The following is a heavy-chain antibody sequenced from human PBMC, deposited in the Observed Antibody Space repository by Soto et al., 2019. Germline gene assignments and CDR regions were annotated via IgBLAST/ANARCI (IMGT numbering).Heavy chain of an antibody. D-gene: IGHD6-13*01. CDR2: DGTYK. CDR3: AKDRGYYSSSWPFY. V-gene: IGHV3-30*18. CDR1: GSSFSSYG. Sequence: QVQLVESGGGVVQPGRSLSLSCAASGSSFSSYGIHYDGTYKHYADSVKGRFTFSRDNSKNTVYQQMNSLRAEDTAVYYCAKDRGYYSSSWPFYWGQGTLVTVSS. J-gene: IGHJ4*02.